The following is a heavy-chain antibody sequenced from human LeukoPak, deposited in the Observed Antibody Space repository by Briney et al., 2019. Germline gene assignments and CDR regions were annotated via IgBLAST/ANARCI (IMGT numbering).Heavy chain of an antibody. V-gene: IGHV4-59*12. CDR3: ARPLTPDDAFDI. CDR2: IYLTGST. Sequence: PSGTLSLTCTVSGGSISSYYWSWIRQSPGKGLEWIGVIYLTGSTTYNPSLKSRVTISVDTSKKQVSLELTSLTAADTAVYYCARPLTPDDAFDIWGQGTMVTVSS. J-gene: IGHJ3*02. CDR1: GGSISSYY.